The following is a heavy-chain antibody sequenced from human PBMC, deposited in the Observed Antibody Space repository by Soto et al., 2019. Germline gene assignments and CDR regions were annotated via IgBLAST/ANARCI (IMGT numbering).Heavy chain of an antibody. D-gene: IGHD6-13*01. CDR3: ANMGTTAGY. CDR2: ISSSGTPI. Sequence: GGSLRLSCAASGFSFSSYSMNWVRQAPGKGLEWVSYISSSGTPIYYADSVKGRFIISRDNAKNSLYLQMNSLRAEDTGVYYCANMGTTAGYWGQGT. V-gene: IGHV3-48*01. J-gene: IGHJ4*02. CDR1: GFSFSSYS.